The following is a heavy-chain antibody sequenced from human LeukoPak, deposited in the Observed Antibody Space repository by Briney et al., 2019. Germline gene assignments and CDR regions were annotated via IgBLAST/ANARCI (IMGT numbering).Heavy chain of an antibody. J-gene: IGHJ5*02. CDR1: GGAFRGYC. D-gene: IGHD3-10*01. Sequence: SETLSLTCAVSGGAFRGYCWSWIRQPPGKGLAWIGEIDHTGSTNYNPSLESRVTLSVVTSKNQVSLNLNSLTAADTAVYYCARGLRFHVGSGNWFDLWGQGTLVTVSS. CDR3: ARGLRFHVGSGNWFDL. CDR2: IDHTGST. V-gene: IGHV4-34*01.